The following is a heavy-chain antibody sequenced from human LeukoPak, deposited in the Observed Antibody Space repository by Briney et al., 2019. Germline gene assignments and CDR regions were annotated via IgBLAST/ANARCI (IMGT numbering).Heavy chain of an antibody. D-gene: IGHD6-19*01. CDR2: ISYDGNNK. CDR3: ASSRSGWIYFDY. V-gene: IGHV3-30*03. Sequence: GGSLRLSCAASGLTFSSFGMHWVRQAPGKGLEWVAVISYDGNNKYYADSVKGRFTISRDNSKNTLYLQMSSLRVEDTAVYYCASSRSGWIYFDYWGQGTLVTVSS. CDR1: GLTFSSFG. J-gene: IGHJ4*02.